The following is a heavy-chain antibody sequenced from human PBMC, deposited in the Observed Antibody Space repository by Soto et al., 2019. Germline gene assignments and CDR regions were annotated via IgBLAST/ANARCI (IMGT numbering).Heavy chain of an antibody. D-gene: IGHD5-12*01. V-gene: IGHV5-51*01. Sequence: PGESLKISCKGSGYSFTSYWIGWVRQMPGKGLEWMGIIYPGDSDTRYSPSFQGQVTISADKSISTAYLQWSSLKASDTAMYYCARHRVIVATGGDYYYGMDVWGQGTTVTVSS. CDR1: GYSFTSYW. J-gene: IGHJ6*02. CDR2: IYPGDSDT. CDR3: ARHRVIVATGGDYYYGMDV.